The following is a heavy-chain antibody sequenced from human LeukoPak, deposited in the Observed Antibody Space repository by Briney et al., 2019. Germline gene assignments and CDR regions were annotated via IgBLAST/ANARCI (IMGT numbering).Heavy chain of an antibody. J-gene: IGHJ3*02. D-gene: IGHD2-2*02. CDR2: IYYSGST. CDR3: ARDLFGYCSSTSCYTAFDI. Sequence: PSETLSLTCTVSGGSISSYYWSWIRQPPGKGLEWIGYIYYSGSTNYNPSLKSRVTISVDTSKNQFSLKLSSVTAADTAVYYCARDLFGYCSSTSCYTAFDIWGQGTMVTVSS. CDR1: GGSISSYY. V-gene: IGHV4-59*12.